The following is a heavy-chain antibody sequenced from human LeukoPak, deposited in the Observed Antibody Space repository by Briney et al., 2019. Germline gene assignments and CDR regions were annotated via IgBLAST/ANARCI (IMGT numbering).Heavy chain of an antibody. J-gene: IGHJ4*02. CDR1: GYTFTSYG. V-gene: IGHV1-18*01. CDR2: ISAYNGNT. CDR3: ARGTYYYGSSGYYDY. Sequence: ASVKVSCKASGYTFTSYGISWVRQAPGQGLEWMGWISAYNGNTNYAQKLQGRVTMTTDTSTSTAYMELRSLRSEDTAVYYCARGTYYYGSSGYYDYWGQGTLVTVSS. D-gene: IGHD3-22*01.